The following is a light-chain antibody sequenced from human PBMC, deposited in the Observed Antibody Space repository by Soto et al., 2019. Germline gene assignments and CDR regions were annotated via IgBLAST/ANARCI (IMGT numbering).Light chain of an antibody. CDR3: QQYDM. CDR2: GAS. V-gene: IGKV3-20*01. CDR1: QSVSNNY. J-gene: IGKJ1*01. Sequence: IVLTQSPGTLSLSPWERATLSCRASQSVSNNYLAWYQQKPGQAPRLLIYGASTRATGIPARFSGSGSGTEFTLTITSLQPEDFATYYCQQYDMFGPGTKVDIK.